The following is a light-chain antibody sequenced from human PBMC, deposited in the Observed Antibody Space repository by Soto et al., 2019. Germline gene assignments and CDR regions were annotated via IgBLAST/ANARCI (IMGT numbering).Light chain of an antibody. V-gene: IGLV2-14*01. Sequence: QSVLTQPASVSGSPGQAITISCTGTSSDVGGYNNVSWYQQHPGKAPKLIIYDVSNRPSGVFNRFSGSKSGNTASLTISGLQAEDEADYYCSSFTSSTTYVFGTGTKLTVL. J-gene: IGLJ1*01. CDR2: DVS. CDR1: SSDVGGYNN. CDR3: SSFTSSTTYV.